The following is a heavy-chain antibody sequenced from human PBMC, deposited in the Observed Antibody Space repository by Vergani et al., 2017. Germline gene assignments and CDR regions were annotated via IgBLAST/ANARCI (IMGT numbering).Heavy chain of an antibody. J-gene: IGHJ5*02. Sequence: EVQLVESGGGLVQPGRSLRLSCTASGFTFGDYAMSWFSQAPGKGLEWVGFIRSKAYGGTTEYAASVKGRFTISRDDSKSIAYLQMNSLKTEDTAVYYCTRSPLLWFGELLNWFDPWGQGTLVTVSS. CDR2: IRSKAYGGTT. D-gene: IGHD3-10*01. CDR1: GFTFGDYA. CDR3: TRSPLLWFGELLNWFDP. V-gene: IGHV3-49*03.